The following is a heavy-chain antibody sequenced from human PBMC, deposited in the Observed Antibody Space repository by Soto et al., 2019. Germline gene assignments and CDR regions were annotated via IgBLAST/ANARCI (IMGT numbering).Heavy chain of an antibody. D-gene: IGHD1-7*01. CDR2: IYYSGST. CDR1: GGSISSSSYY. J-gene: IGHJ4*02. Sequence: PSETLSLTCTVSGGSISSSSYYWGWIRQPPGKGLEWIGSIYYSGSTYYNPSLKSRVTISVDTSKNQFSLKLSSVTAADTAVYYCARQPVLGTLDYWGQGTLVTVSS. V-gene: IGHV4-39*01. CDR3: ARQPVLGTLDY.